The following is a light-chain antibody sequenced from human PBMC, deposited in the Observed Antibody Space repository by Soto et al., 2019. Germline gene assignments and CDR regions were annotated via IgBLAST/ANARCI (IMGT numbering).Light chain of an antibody. Sequence: IEMTQSPATLSVSLGEIATLSCRASQCISSKLAWYQRRPGQAPRLLIYDASTRASGVPARFSGSGSGTEFTLTISSLQSEDFAVYYCQQCNNWPPWTFGQGTKVEIK. J-gene: IGKJ1*01. CDR2: DAS. CDR3: QQCNNWPPWT. CDR1: QCISSK. V-gene: IGKV3-15*01.